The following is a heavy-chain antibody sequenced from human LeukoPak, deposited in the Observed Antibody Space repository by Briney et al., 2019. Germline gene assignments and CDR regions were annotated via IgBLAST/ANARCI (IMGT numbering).Heavy chain of an antibody. Sequence: GGSLRLSCAASGFTFRSYAMSWVRRAPGKGLVWVARINSGGSSTSYVGSVKGRFTISRDNAKNTLYLQMNSLRAEDTAVYYCAKDGYSSGLFDYWGQGTLVTVSS. J-gene: IGHJ4*02. V-gene: IGHV3-74*01. CDR1: GFTFRSYA. D-gene: IGHD6-19*01. CDR2: INSGGSST. CDR3: AKDGYSSGLFDY.